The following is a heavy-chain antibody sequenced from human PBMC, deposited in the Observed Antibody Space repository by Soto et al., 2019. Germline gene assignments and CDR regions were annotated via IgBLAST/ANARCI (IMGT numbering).Heavy chain of an antibody. J-gene: IGHJ4*02. V-gene: IGHV1-46*01. CDR3: ARVYCSSTSCYSGYFDY. D-gene: IGHD2-2*02. CDR1: GYTFTSYY. Sequence: ASVKVSCKASGYTFTSYYIHWVRQAPGQGLEWMGIINPSAGSTSYAQKFQDRVTMTRDTSTSTVYMELSSLRSEDTAVYYCARVYCSSTSCYSGYFDYWGQGTLVTVSS. CDR2: INPSAGST.